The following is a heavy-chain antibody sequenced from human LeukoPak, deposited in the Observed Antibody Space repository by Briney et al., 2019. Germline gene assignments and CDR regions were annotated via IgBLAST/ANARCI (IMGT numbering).Heavy chain of an antibody. CDR2: ISSSSSYI. CDR1: GFTFSSYS. V-gene: IGHV3-21*01. CDR3: AREVLKGIDY. Sequence: TGGSLRLSCAASGFTFSSYSMTWVRQAPGKGLEWVSSISSSSSYIYYADSVKGRFTISRDNAKNSLYLQMNSLRAEDTAVYYCAREVLKGIDYWGQGTLVTVSS. J-gene: IGHJ4*02. D-gene: IGHD2-8*01.